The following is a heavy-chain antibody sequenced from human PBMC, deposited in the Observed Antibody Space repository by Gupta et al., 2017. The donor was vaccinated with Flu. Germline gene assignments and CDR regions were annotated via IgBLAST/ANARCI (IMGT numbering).Heavy chain of an antibody. V-gene: IGHV4-34*01. D-gene: IGHD3-10*01. CDR3: SRGKDRAKIGGPED. CDR2: IHPSGTT. J-gene: IGHJ4*02. Sequence: FSGYYLNWIRQPPGKGLEWIGEIHPSGTTNFNPSLRSRVSMSVDTSKKQFSLNLRSVTAADTAVYYCSRGKDRAKIGGPEDWGQGTLVIVSS. CDR1: FSGYY.